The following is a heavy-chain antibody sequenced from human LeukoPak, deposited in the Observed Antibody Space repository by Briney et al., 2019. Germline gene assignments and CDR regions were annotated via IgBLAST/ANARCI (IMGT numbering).Heavy chain of an antibody. CDR1: GYTFTGYY. J-gene: IGHJ4*02. CDR3: ARSEDYDFWSGYYYYFDY. CDR2: INPNSGGT. Sequence: ASVKVSCKASGYTFTGYYMHWVRQAPGQGLEWMGWINPNSGGTNYAQKFQGRVTMTRDTSISTAYMELSRLRSDDTAVYYCARSEDYDFWSGYYYYFDYWGQGTLVTVSS. D-gene: IGHD3-3*01. V-gene: IGHV1-2*02.